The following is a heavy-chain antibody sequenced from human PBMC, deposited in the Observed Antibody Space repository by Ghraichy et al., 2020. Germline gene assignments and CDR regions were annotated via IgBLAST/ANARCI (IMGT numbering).Heavy chain of an antibody. CDR3: AKGDDNYGSGSHMAH. CDR1: GFTFSTYG. Sequence: GGSLRLSCAASGFTFSTYGMSWVRQAPGKGLEWVSAISGSGGYTYYADSVKGRYTISRDNFKNTLYLQMNSLRAEDTAVYYCAKGDDNYGSGSHMAHWGQGTLVTVSS. CDR2: ISGSGGYT. J-gene: IGHJ4*02. V-gene: IGHV3-23*01. D-gene: IGHD3-10*01.